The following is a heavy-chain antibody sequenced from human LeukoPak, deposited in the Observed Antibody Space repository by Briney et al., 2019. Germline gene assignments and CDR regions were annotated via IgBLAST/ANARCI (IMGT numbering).Heavy chain of an antibody. J-gene: IGHJ5*02. CDR1: GGSFSGYY. V-gene: IGHV4-34*01. Sequence: PSETLSLTCAVYGGSFSGYYWSWIRQPPGKGLEWIGEINHSGSTHYHPSLKSRVTISVDTSKNQFSLKLSSVTAADTAVYYCARGRITMVRGPPNWFDPWGQGTLVTVSS. CDR2: INHSGST. CDR3: ARGRITMVRGPPNWFDP. D-gene: IGHD3-10*01.